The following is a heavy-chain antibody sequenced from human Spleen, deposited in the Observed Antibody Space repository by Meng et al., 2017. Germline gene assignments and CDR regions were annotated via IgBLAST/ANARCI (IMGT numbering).Heavy chain of an antibody. CDR1: GFTFSSYA. CDR2: ISGSGGST. Sequence: GGSLRLSCAASGFTFSSYAMSWVRHAPGKGLEWVSAISGSGGSTYYADSVKGRFTISRDNSKNTLYLQMNSLRAEDTAVYYGAKAPEGWYFAGVDYWGQGTLVTVSS. CDR3: AKAPEGWYFAGVDY. J-gene: IGHJ4*02. D-gene: IGHD1-14*01. V-gene: IGHV3-23*01.